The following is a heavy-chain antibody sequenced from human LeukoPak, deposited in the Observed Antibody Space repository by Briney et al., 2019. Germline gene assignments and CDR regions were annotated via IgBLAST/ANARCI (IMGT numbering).Heavy chain of an antibody. CDR3: AREGKDYGDYADY. V-gene: IGHV4-59*12. CDR2: IYYSGST. Sequence: SETLSLTCTVSGGSISSYYWGWIRQPAGKGLEWIGYIYYSGSTNYNPSLKSRVTISVDTSKNQFSLKLSSVTAADTAVYYCAREGKDYGDYADYWGQGTLVTVSS. CDR1: GGSISSYY. D-gene: IGHD4-17*01. J-gene: IGHJ4*02.